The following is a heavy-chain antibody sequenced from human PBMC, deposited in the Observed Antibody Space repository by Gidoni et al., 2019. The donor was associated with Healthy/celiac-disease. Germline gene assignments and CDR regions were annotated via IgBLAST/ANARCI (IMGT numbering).Heavy chain of an antibody. CDR1: GFTFRNAW. V-gene: IGHV3-15*01. J-gene: IGHJ4*02. D-gene: IGHD6-19*01. Sequence: EVKLVESGGGLVKPGRSIRLSCAASGFTFRNAWMSWVRQAPGKGLEWVVRIKSKTDGGTTDYAAPVKGRFTISRDDSKNTLYLQMNSLKTEDTAVYYCTTEYSSGWYVQVTFDYWGQGTLVTVSS. CDR2: IKSKTDGGTT. CDR3: TTEYSSGWYVQVTFDY.